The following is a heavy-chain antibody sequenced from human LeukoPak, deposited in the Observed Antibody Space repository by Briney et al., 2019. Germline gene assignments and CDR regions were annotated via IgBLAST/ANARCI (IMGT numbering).Heavy chain of an antibody. D-gene: IGHD2-2*02. CDR2: IRGGGDST. CDR1: GFTFSSYG. J-gene: IGHJ4*02. Sequence: TGGSLRLSCAASGFTFSSYGMSWVRQAPGRGLEWVSTIRGGGDSTYYADSVKGRFTISRDNSKNTLYLQMNSLRPEDTAVYYCPKGCATTSCYTSEYWGQGTLVTVSS. CDR3: PKGCATTSCYTSEY. V-gene: IGHV3-23*01.